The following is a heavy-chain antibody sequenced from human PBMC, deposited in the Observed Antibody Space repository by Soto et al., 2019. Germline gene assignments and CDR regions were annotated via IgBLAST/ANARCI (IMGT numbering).Heavy chain of an antibody. V-gene: IGHV1-69*01. D-gene: IGHD6-19*01. CDR3: ARGIAVAGITDYYYGMDV. J-gene: IGHJ6*02. Sequence: QVPLVQSGAEVKKPGSSVKVSCKASGGTFSSYAISWVRQAPGQGLEWMGGIIPIFGTANYAQKFQGRVTITADESTSTAYMELSSLRSEDTAVYYCARGIAVAGITDYYYGMDVWGQGTTVTVSS. CDR2: IIPIFGTA. CDR1: GGTFSSYA.